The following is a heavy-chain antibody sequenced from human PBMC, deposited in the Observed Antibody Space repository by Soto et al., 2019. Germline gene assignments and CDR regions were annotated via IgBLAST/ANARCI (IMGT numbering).Heavy chain of an antibody. CDR3: ARCLHCSNGGRFDP. V-gene: IGHV4-4*02. Sequence: SETLSLTCTVSGGSISSTNWWTWVRQAPGKGLEWIGEMWPSGGTTYNPSLQNRVTISVDNSKNHLSLTLTSVTAADTAIYYCARCLHCSNGGRFDPWGQGALVTVSS. CDR1: GGSISSTNW. D-gene: IGHD2-8*01. CDR2: MWPSGGT. J-gene: IGHJ5*02.